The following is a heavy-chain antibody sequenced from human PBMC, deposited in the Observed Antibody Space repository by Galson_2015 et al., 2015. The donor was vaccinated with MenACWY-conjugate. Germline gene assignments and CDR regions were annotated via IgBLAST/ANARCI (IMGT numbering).Heavy chain of an antibody. CDR3: ARSTTVVTPNDY. J-gene: IGHJ4*01. Sequence: SVKVSCKASGYSFTNYFLHWVRQAPGQGLEWMGKINPSGGSTRYAQKFQGRVTMTRDTSTSTVDMELSSLRSEDTAVCYCARSTTVVTPNDYSGHGTLVTASS. CDR2: INPSGGST. D-gene: IGHD4-23*01. CDR1: GYSFTNYF. V-gene: IGHV1-46*01.